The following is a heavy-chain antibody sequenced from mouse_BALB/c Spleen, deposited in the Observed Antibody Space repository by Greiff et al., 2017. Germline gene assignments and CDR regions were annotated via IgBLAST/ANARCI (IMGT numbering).Heavy chain of an antibody. Sequence: VQLQQSGAELARPGASVKMSCKASGYTFTSYTMHWVKQRPGQGLEWIGYINPSSGYTNYNQKFKDKATLTADKSSSTAYMQLSSLTSEESAVYYCARSAYYYGSYYAMDYWGQGTSVTVSS. CDR1: GYTFTSYT. CDR3: ARSAYYYGSYYAMDY. J-gene: IGHJ4*01. V-gene: IGHV1-4*01. D-gene: IGHD1-1*01. CDR2: INPSSGYT.